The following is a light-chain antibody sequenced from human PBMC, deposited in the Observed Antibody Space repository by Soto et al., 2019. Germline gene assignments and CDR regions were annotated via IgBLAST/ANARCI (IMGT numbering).Light chain of an antibody. CDR2: GAS. Sequence: EIVLTQSPGTLSLSPGERPTLSCRASQSVGINVAWYQQKPGQAPRLLIYGASNRATGIPDRFSGSGSGTEFNLTISRLQSEDFAVYYCQQYNNWPRTCGQGTKVDIK. V-gene: IGKV3-15*01. CDR1: QSVGIN. J-gene: IGKJ1*01. CDR3: QQYNNWPRT.